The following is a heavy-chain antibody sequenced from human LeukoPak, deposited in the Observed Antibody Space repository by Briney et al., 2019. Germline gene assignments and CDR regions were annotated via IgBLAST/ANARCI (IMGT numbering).Heavy chain of an antibody. CDR3: AREQGDSSGYYYVSLIDY. V-gene: IGHV6-1*01. J-gene: IGHJ4*02. CDR1: GDSVSSNSAA. Sequence: SQTLSLTCAISGDSVSSNSAAWNWIRQSPSRGLEWQERTYYRPKLYNDYAVSVKSRITINPDTSKNQFYLQLNSVTPEDTAVYYCAREQGDSSGYYYVSLIDYWGQGTLVTVSS. CDR2: TYYRPKLYN. D-gene: IGHD3-22*01.